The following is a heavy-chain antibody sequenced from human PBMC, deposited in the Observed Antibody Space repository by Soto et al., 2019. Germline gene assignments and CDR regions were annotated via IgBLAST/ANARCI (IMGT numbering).Heavy chain of an antibody. Sequence: ASVKVSCKASGYTFTSYDINWVRQATGQGLEWMGWMNPNSGNTGYAQKFQGRVTMTRNTSISTAYMELSSLRSEDTAVYYCAGGGYCSSSSCHAHYYYMDVWGKGTTVTVSS. D-gene: IGHD2-2*01. J-gene: IGHJ6*03. CDR2: MNPNSGNT. V-gene: IGHV1-8*01. CDR3: AGGGYCSSSSCHAHYYYMDV. CDR1: GYTFTSYD.